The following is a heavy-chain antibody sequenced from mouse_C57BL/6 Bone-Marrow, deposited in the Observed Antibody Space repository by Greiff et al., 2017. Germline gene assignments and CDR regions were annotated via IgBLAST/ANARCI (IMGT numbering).Heavy chain of an antibody. CDR3: ARESGWLLRLDY. V-gene: IGHV1-64*01. Sequence: QVQLKQPGAELVKPGASVKLSCKASGYTFTSYWMHWVKQRPGQGLEWIGMIHPKSGSTNYNEKFKSKATLTVDKSSSTAYMQLSSLTSEDSAVYYCARESGWLLRLDYWGQGTTLTVSS. CDR2: IHPKSGST. J-gene: IGHJ2*01. D-gene: IGHD2-3*01. CDR1: GYTFTSYW.